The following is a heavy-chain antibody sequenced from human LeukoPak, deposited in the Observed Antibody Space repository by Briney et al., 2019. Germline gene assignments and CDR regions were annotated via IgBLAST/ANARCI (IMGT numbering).Heavy chain of an antibody. D-gene: IGHD1-26*01. CDR2: IIPILGIA. V-gene: IGHV1-69*04. CDR1: GGTFSSYA. CDR3: ARRGSGSYSENYFDY. Sequence: GASVKVSCKASGGTFSSYATSWVRQAPGQGLEWMGRIIPILGIANYAQKFQGRVTITADKSTSTAYMELSSLRSEDTAVYYCARRGSGSYSENYFDYWGQGTLVTVSS. J-gene: IGHJ4*02.